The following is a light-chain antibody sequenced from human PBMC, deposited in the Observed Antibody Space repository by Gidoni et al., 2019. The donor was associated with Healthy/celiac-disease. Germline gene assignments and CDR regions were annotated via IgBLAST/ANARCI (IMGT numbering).Light chain of an antibody. Sequence: AIQMTQSPSSLSASVGDRVTITCRASQGIRNDLGWYQQKPGKAPKLLIYSASSLQSGVPSRFSGRRSGTDFTLTISSLQPEDFATYYCLQDYNYPRTFGQGTKVEIK. CDR1: QGIRND. J-gene: IGKJ1*01. V-gene: IGKV1-6*01. CDR3: LQDYNYPRT. CDR2: SAS.